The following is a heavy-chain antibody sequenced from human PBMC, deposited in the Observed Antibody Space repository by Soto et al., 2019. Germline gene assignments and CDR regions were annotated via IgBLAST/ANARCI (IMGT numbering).Heavy chain of an antibody. D-gene: IGHD4-17*01. J-gene: IGHJ4*02. CDR3: AKGVSRYGDQDYFDC. CDR1: GFTFSSYT. Sequence: EVQLLESGGGLVQPGGSLRLSCAASGFTFSSYTMTWVRQAPGKGLEWVSAISASGGSPYYADSVKGRFTISRDNSKNTLYLEIVSLRAEDTAVYYCAKGVSRYGDQDYFDCWGQGSLVTV. CDR2: ISASGGSP. V-gene: IGHV3-23*01.